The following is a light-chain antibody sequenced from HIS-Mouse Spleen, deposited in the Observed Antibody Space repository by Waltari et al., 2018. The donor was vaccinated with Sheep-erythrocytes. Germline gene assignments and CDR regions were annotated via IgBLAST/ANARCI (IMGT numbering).Light chain of an antibody. CDR3: AAWDDSLSGNWV. J-gene: IGLJ3*02. Sequence: QSVLTQPPSASGTPGQRVTIPWSGSSSNIGSNYVYWYQQLPGTAPKLLIYRNNQRPSGVPDRFSGSKSGTSASLASSGLRSDDEADYYCAAWDDSLSGNWVFGGGTKLTVL. CDR1: SSNIGSNY. V-gene: IGLV1-47*01. CDR2: RNN.